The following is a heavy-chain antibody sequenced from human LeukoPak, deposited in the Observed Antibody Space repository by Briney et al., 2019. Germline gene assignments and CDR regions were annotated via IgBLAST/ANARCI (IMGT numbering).Heavy chain of an antibody. Sequence: PGGSLRPSCAASGFTVSSNYMSWVRQAPGKGLEWVSVIYSGGSTYYADSVKGRFTISRHNSKNTLYLQMNSLRAEDTAVYYCARVLGTAMAPYVDYWGQGTLVTVSS. D-gene: IGHD5-18*01. CDR1: GFTVSSNY. CDR2: IYSGGST. CDR3: ARVLGTAMAPYVDY. J-gene: IGHJ4*02. V-gene: IGHV3-53*04.